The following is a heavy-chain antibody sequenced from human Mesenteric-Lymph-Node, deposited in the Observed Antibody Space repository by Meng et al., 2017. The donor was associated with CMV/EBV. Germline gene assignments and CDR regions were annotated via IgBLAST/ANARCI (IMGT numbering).Heavy chain of an antibody. J-gene: IGHJ6*02. CDR1: GYTFTAYY. CDR2: INPNSGDT. D-gene: IGHD2-2*02. V-gene: IGHV1-2*02. CDR3: ARGCSGPSCYTGYYGMDV. Sequence: ASVKVSCKASGYTFTAYYLDWVRQAPGHGLEWMGWINPNSGDTCCTHKFQGRVTMTRDTSISSAYMELSSLRSEDTAVYYCARGCSGPSCYTGYYGMDVWGQGTTVTVSS.